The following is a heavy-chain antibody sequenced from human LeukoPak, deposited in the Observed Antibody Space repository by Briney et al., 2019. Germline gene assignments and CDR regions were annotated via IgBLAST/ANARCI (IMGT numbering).Heavy chain of an antibody. J-gene: IGHJ3*01. CDR2: ISSSSGTK. CDR3: ARIFADSSGIDAFDV. CDR1: GFTFSSYA. Sequence: GGSLRLSCAASGFTFSSYALNWVRQAPGKELEWVSHISSSSGTKHYADSVEGRFTISRDSARNSMFLQMNSLRDEDTAIYYCARIFADSSGIDAFDVWGRGTMVTVSS. D-gene: IGHD6-19*01. V-gene: IGHV3-48*02.